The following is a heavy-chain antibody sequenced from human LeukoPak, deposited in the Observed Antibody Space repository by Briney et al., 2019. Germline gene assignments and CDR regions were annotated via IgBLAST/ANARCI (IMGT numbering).Heavy chain of an antibody. CDR2: IYYSGST. CDR1: GGSISSSSYY. CDR3: ARYDSGYDFDY. D-gene: IGHD5-12*01. Sequence: SETLSLTCTVSGGSISSSSYYWGWIRQPPGKGLEWIGSIYYSGSTYYNPSLKSRVTISVDTSKNQFSLKLSSVTAADTAVYYCARYDSGYDFDYWGQGTLVTVSS. V-gene: IGHV4-39*01. J-gene: IGHJ4*02.